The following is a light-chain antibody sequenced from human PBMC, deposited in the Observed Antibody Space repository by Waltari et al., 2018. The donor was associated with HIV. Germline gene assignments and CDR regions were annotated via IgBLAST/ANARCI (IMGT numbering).Light chain of an antibody. CDR3: GTWDSSVSAGV. J-gene: IGLJ3*02. CDR2: DKN. Sequence: QSVLTQPPSVSAAPGQRVTISCFGTTSNIGKNFVSWYQQPPETAPKLILYDKNKRPSGLPDRVSGSKSGTSATLAITGLQSGDEADYYCGTWDSSVSAGVFGGGTKVTVL. CDR1: TSNIGKNF. V-gene: IGLV1-51*01.